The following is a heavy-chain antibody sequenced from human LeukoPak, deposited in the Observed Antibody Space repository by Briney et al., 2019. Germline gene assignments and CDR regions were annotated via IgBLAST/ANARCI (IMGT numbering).Heavy chain of an antibody. Sequence: SETLSLTCTVSGGSISSYYWSWIRQPAGKGLEWIGRIYTSGSTNYNPSLKSRVTLSVDTSKNQFSLKLSSVTAADTAVYFCARIHSGWTGNYFDYWGQGTLVTVSS. CDR3: ARIHSGWTGNYFDY. CDR1: GGSISSYY. CDR2: IYTSGST. J-gene: IGHJ4*02. D-gene: IGHD1-14*01. V-gene: IGHV4-4*07.